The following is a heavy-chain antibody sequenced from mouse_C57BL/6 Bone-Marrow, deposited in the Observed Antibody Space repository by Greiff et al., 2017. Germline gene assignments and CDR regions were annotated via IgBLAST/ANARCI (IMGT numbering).Heavy chain of an antibody. CDR3: ARGEYGSSFAY. D-gene: IGHD1-1*01. V-gene: IGHV5-17*01. J-gene: IGHJ3*01. CDR2: ISSGSSTI. Sequence: EVQVVESGGGLVKPGGSLKLSCAASGFTFSDYGMHWVRQAPEKGLGWVAYISSGSSTIYYADTVKGRFTISRDNAKNTLFLQMTSLRSEDTAMYYCARGEYGSSFAYWGQGTLVTVSA. CDR1: GFTFSDYG.